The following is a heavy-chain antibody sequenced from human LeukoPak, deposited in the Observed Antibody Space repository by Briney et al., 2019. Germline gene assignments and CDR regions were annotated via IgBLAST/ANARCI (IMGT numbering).Heavy chain of an antibody. CDR2: ISGSGGST. D-gene: IGHD3-16*01. CDR1: GLTFSSYA. V-gene: IGHV3-23*01. Sequence: GGSLRLSCAASGLTFSSYAMSWVRQAPGKGLEWVSAISGSGGSTYYADSVKGRFTISRDNSKNTLSLQMNSLRAEDTAVYYCAKPLVTAYYFDYWGQGTLVTVSS. CDR3: AKPLVTAYYFDY. J-gene: IGHJ4*02.